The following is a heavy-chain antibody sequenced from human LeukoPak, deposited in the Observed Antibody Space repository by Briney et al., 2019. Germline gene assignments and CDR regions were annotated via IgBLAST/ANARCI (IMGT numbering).Heavy chain of an antibody. D-gene: IGHD1-1*01. CDR3: ANRRRLDNFDY. V-gene: IGHV3-23*01. Sequence: GGSLRLSCAASGFTFSSYAMSWVRQAPGKGLEWVSAISGSGGSTYYADSVKGRFTISRDNSKNALYLQMNSLRAEDTAVYYCANRRRLDNFDYWGQGTLVTVSS. CDR1: GFTFSSYA. CDR2: ISGSGGST. J-gene: IGHJ4*02.